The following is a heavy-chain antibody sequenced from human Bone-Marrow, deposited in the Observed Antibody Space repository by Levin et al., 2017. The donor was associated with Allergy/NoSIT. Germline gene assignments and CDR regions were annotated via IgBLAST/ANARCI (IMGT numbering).Heavy chain of an antibody. CDR2: IYSAGST. Sequence: PGGSLRLSCAVSGFTVSNNYMSWVRQAPGKGLEWVPVIYSAGSTYYADSVRGRFTTSRDNSKNTLFLQMNTLRAEDTPVYYCARGGPYGYWGQGTLVTVSS. J-gene: IGHJ4*02. CDR1: GFTVSNNY. D-gene: IGHD3-16*01. V-gene: IGHV3-53*01. CDR3: ARGGPYGY.